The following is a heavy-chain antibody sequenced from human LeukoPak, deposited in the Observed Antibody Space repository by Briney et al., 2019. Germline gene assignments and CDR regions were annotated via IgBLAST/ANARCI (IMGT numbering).Heavy chain of an antibody. Sequence: ASVKVSFKASGYTFTIYGISWVRQAPEQGLEWMGWISAYNGNTNYAQKLQGRVTMTTDTSTSTAYMELRSLRSDDTAVYYCARVGEPDTGIAAAGTDAYYYYGMDVWGQGTTVTVSS. J-gene: IGHJ6*02. CDR1: GYTFTIYG. CDR3: ARVGEPDTGIAAAGTDAYYYYGMDV. CDR2: ISAYNGNT. V-gene: IGHV1-18*01. D-gene: IGHD6-13*01.